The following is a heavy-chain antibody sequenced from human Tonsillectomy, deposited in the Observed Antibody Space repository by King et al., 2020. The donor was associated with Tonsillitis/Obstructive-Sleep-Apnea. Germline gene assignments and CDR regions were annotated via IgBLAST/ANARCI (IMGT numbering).Heavy chain of an antibody. J-gene: IGHJ5*02. CDR3: ARGRYCSSTSCYTPNNNWFDP. Sequence: VQLQQWGAGLLKPSETLSLTCAVYVGSFSGYYWSWIRQPPGKGLEWIGEINHSGSANYNPSLKSRVTISVDTSKNQFSLKLSSVTAAVTAVYSCARGRYCSSTSCYTPNNNWFDPWGQGTLVTVSS. CDR1: VGSFSGYY. V-gene: IGHV4-34*01. D-gene: IGHD2-2*02. CDR2: INHSGSA.